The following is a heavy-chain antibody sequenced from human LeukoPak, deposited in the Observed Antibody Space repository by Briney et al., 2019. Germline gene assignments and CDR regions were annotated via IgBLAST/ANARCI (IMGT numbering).Heavy chain of an antibody. V-gene: IGHV4-39*07. Sequence: SETLSLTCTVSGGSISSSSYYWGWIRQPPGKGLEWIGEINHSGSTNYNPSLKSRVTISVDTSKNQFSLKLSSVTAADTAVYYCARRIVGATFDYWGQGTLVTVSS. CDR2: INHSGST. D-gene: IGHD1-26*01. CDR1: GGSISSSSYY. CDR3: ARRIVGATFDY. J-gene: IGHJ4*02.